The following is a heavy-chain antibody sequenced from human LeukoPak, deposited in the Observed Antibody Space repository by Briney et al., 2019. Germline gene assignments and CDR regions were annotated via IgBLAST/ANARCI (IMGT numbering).Heavy chain of an antibody. Sequence: GGSLRLSCAAPGFTFSSYAMSWVRQAPGKGLEWVSAISGSGGSTYYADSVKGRFTISRDNSKNTLYLQMNSLRVEDTAVYYCAKGPTQVLRFLRDGKTYYMDVWGKGTSVLVSS. CDR3: AKGPTQVLRFLRDGKTYYMDV. J-gene: IGHJ6*03. V-gene: IGHV3-23*01. D-gene: IGHD3-3*01. CDR1: GFTFSSYA. CDR2: ISGSGGST.